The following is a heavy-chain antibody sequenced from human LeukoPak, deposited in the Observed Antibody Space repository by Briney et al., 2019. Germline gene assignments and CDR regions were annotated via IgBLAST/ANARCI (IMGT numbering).Heavy chain of an antibody. J-gene: IGHJ4*02. CDR3: ARAGDCSSTSCYPLVDY. CDR1: GGSISSSSYY. V-gene: IGHV4-39*07. CDR2: INHSGST. D-gene: IGHD2-2*01. Sequence: PSETLSLTCTVSGGSISSSSYYWGWIRQPPGKGLEWIGEINHSGSTNYNPSLKSRVTISVDTSKNQFSLKLSSVTAADTAVYYCARAGDCSSTSCYPLVDYWGQGTLVTVSS.